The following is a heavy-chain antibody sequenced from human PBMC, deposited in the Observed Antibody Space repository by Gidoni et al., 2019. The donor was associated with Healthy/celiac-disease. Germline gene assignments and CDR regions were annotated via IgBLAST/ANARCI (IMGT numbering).Heavy chain of an antibody. CDR1: GFPFRGPA. D-gene: IGHD4-17*01. CDR2: IRSKANSYET. Sequence: VQLVSSGGGLVQLGGSLKLSCAASGFPFRGPALLWVRQAPGKGLEWVGRIRSKANSYETAYAASVKGRFTISRDDSKNTAYLQMNSLKTEDTAVYYCTRLDYGDYVYYYYGMDVWGQGTTVTVSS. V-gene: IGHV3-73*02. J-gene: IGHJ6*02. CDR3: TRLDYGDYVYYYYGMDV.